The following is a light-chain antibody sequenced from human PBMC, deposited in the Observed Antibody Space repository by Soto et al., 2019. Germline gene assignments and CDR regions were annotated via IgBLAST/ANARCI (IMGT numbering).Light chain of an antibody. Sequence: IQMTQSPSSLFASVGDRVTITCRASQAISSALAWYQHKPGKAPKLLIYDASNLDSGVPSRFSGSGSGTEFTLTISCLQSEDFATYYCQKYYNFPPTFGQGTKVDIK. V-gene: IGKV1D-13*01. CDR1: QAISSA. J-gene: IGKJ1*01. CDR2: DAS. CDR3: QKYYNFPPT.